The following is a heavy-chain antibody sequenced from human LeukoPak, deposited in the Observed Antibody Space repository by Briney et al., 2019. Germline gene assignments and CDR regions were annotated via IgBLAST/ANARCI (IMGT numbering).Heavy chain of an antibody. CDR2: ISSSSSTI. Sequence: GGFLRLSCAASGFTFSSYSMNWVRQAPGKGLEWVSYISSSSSTIYYADSVKGRFTISRDNAKNSLYLQMNSLRAEDTAVYYCARGFGAFDIWGQGTMVTVSS. J-gene: IGHJ3*02. D-gene: IGHD3-16*01. CDR1: GFTFSSYS. CDR3: ARGFGAFDI. V-gene: IGHV3-48*04.